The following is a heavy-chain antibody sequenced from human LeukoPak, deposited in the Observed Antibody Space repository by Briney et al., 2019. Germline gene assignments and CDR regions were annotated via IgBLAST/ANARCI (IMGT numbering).Heavy chain of an antibody. D-gene: IGHD3-10*02. J-gene: IGHJ6*04. Sequence: GGSLRLSCAASGFTFSSYSMNWVRQAPGKGLEWVSYISSSSSTIYYADSVKGRFTISRDNAKNSLYLQMNSLRAKDTAVYYCAELGITMIGGVWGKGTTVTISS. CDR3: AELGITMIGGV. CDR1: GFTFSSYS. CDR2: ISSSSSTI. V-gene: IGHV3-48*01.